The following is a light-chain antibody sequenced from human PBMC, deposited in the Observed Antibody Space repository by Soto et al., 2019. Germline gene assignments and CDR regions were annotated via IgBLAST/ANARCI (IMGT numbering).Light chain of an antibody. J-gene: IGKJ2*01. V-gene: IGKV1-9*01. CDR2: AAY. Sequence: DVQLTQSPTFLSASVGDRVTITCRASQYISSHVAWYQQIPGKGTKLLIYAAYTLPSVVPSRFTGSRSGTDFTLAISSLQPEDFATYSCPQVNGYPHTCGEGTKLEIK. CDR1: QYISSH. CDR3: PQVNGYPHT.